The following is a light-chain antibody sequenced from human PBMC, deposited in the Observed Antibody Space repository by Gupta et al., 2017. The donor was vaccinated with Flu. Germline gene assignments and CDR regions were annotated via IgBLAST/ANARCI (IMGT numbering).Light chain of an antibody. V-gene: IGKV1-5*03. J-gene: IGKJ4*01. CDR1: QSISSW. Sequence: GDRVTITCRASQSISSWLAWYQQKPGKAPKLLIFKASNLETGVPSRFSGSGSGTEFTLTISSLQPDDFATYYCQQYNRYPSTFGGRTKVEIK. CDR3: QQYNRYPST. CDR2: KAS.